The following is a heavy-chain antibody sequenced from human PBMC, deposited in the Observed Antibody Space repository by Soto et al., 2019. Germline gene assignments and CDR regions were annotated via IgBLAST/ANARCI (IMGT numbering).Heavy chain of an antibody. CDR3: VRGATRDWFDP. CDR1: GYRFTSYW. J-gene: IGHJ5*02. CDR2: IYPGDSDT. V-gene: IGHV5-51*01. D-gene: IGHD1-26*01. Sequence: GESLKISCKSSGYRFTSYWIGWVRQMPGRGLEWMGVIYPGDSDTRYSPSFQGQATISADKSISTAYLQWSSLKASDSAIYYCVRGATRDWFDPWGQGTLVTVSS.